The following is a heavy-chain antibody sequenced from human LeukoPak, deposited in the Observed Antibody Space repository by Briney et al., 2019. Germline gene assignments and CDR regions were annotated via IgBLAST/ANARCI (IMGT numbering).Heavy chain of an antibody. Sequence: GGSLRLSCAASGFTFSSYWMSWVRQAPGKGLEWVANIKQDGSEKYYVDSVKGRFTISRDNAKNSLYLQMNSLRAEDTAVYYCARFQAKVGATSYYAMDVWGQGTTVTVSS. CDR2: IKQDGSEK. CDR3: ARFQAKVGATSYYAMDV. D-gene: IGHD1-26*01. CDR1: GFTFSSYW. V-gene: IGHV3-7*01. J-gene: IGHJ6*02.